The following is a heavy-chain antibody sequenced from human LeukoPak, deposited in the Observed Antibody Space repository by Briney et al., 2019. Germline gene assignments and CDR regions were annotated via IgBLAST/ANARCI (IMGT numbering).Heavy chain of an antibody. D-gene: IGHD2-21*01. J-gene: IGHJ6*02. V-gene: IGHV3-11*01. CDR2: ISSGGTTI. CDR3: ARDPGDFYHYAMDV. Sequence: PGGSLRLSCAASGFTFSDYYMSWIRQAPGKGLECISYISSGGTTIYYANSVKGRFTISRDNAKNSLFLQMNSLRAEDTAVYYCARDPGDFYHYAMDVWGQGTTVTVSS. CDR1: GFTFSDYY.